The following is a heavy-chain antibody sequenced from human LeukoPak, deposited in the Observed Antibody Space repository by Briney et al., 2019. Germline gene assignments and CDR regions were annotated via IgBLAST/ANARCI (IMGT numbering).Heavy chain of an antibody. J-gene: IGHJ4*02. V-gene: IGHV3-23*01. CDR1: GFTFSTYG. CDR3: ARSLSSRFSGPRRPYYFDS. CDR2: ISGSGSGT. Sequence: GGSLRLSCAASGFTFSTYGMSWVRQAPGKGLEWVSTISGSGSGTYYADSVRGRFTISRDNSKNTLYLQMNSLRAEDTAVYYCARSLSSRFSGPRRPYYFDSWGQGTLVTVSS. D-gene: IGHD3-16*02.